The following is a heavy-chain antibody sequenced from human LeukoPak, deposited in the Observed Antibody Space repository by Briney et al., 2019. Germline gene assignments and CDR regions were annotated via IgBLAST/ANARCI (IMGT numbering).Heavy chain of an antibody. J-gene: IGHJ4*02. CDR2: IFHTGNT. CDR1: GGSIGGGVYS. D-gene: IGHD5-12*01. Sequence: SETLSLTCAVSGGSIGGGVYSWNWIRQPPGKGLESLGYIFHTGNTYYSPALKSRVTISVDRSKNQFSLKLSSLTAADTAMYFCARGNSDYPYFFDYWGQGALVTVSS. V-gene: IGHV4-30-2*01. CDR3: ARGNSDYPYFFDY.